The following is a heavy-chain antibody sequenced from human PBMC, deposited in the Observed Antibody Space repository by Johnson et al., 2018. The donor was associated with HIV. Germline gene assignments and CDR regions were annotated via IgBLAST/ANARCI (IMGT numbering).Heavy chain of an antibody. CDR1: GFTFSNYA. D-gene: IGHD2-2*01. CDR2: IRYDGTNN. Sequence: VQLVESGGGVVQPGGSLRLSCAASGFTFSNYAIHWVRQAPGKGLEWVAFIRYDGTNNYYADSVRGRFTISRDNSKNTVYLQMNSLRAEDTAVYYCAKDLAVVFVTTNGAGAFDLWGQGTLVTVSS. CDR3: AKDLAVVFVTTNGAGAFDL. J-gene: IGHJ3*01. V-gene: IGHV3-30*02.